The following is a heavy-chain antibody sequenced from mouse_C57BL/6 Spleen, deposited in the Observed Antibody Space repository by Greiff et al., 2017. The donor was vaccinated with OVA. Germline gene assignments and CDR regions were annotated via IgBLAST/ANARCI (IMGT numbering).Heavy chain of an antibody. CDR3: ARGIYYDHDRGFDY. V-gene: IGHV3-6*01. J-gene: IGHJ2*01. Sequence: ESGPGLVKPSQSLSLTCSVTGYSITSGYYWNWIRQFPGNKLEWMGYISYDGSNNYNPSLKNRISITRDTSKNQFFLKLNSVTTEDTATYYCARGIYYDHDRGFDYWGQGTTLTVSS. CDR2: ISYDGSN. D-gene: IGHD2-4*01. CDR1: GYSITSGYY.